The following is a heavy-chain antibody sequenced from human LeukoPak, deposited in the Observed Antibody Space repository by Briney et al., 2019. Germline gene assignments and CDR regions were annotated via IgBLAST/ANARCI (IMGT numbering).Heavy chain of an antibody. D-gene: IGHD3-10*01. V-gene: IGHV3-11*04. J-gene: IGHJ5*02. CDR1: GFTFSDYY. CDR3: ARDARSGSYNWFDP. CDR2: TNSGGSAI. Sequence: GGSLRLSCAASGFTFSDYYMTWIRQAPGKGLEWVSFTNSGGSAIYYADPVKGRFTISRDNAKNSLYLQMNSLRAEDTAVYYCARDARSGSYNWFDPWGQGTLVTVSS.